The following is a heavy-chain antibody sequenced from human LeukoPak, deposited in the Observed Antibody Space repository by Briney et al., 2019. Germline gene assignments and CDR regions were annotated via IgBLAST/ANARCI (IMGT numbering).Heavy chain of an antibody. Sequence: SQTLSLTCAASGGPISSGGYSWSWIRQPPGKGLEWIGYIYHSGSTYYNPSLKSRVTISVDRSKNQFSLKLSSVTAADTAVYYCARAEDSGSYLVFDYWGQGTLVTVSS. V-gene: IGHV4-30-2*01. J-gene: IGHJ4*02. CDR3: ARAEDSGSYLVFDY. D-gene: IGHD1-26*01. CDR1: GGPISSGGYS. CDR2: IYHSGST.